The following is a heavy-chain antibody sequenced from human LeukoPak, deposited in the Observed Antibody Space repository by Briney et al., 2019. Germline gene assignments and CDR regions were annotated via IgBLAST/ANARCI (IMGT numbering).Heavy chain of an antibody. CDR3: ARDRRFLNPGWFDP. Sequence: GGSLRLSCAASGFTFSSYWMSWVRQAPGKGLEWVANIRQDGSEKYYVDSVKGRFTISRDNAKNSLYLQMNSLRAEDTAVYYCARDRRFLNPGWFDPWGQGTLVTVSS. V-gene: IGHV3-7*01. CDR2: IRQDGSEK. CDR1: GFTFSSYW. J-gene: IGHJ5*02. D-gene: IGHD3-3*01.